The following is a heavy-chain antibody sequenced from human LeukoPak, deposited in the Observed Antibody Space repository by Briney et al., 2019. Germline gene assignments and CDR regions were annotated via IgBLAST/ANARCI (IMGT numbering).Heavy chain of an antibody. J-gene: IGHJ6*02. Sequence: PGRSLRLSCAASGFTFSSYAMHWVRQAPGKGLEWVAVISYDGSNKYYADSVKGRFTISRDHSKNTLYLQMNSLRAEDTAVYYCARDYDILTGPGYYYYYGMDVWGQGTTVTVSS. CDR1: GFTFSSYA. D-gene: IGHD3-9*01. V-gene: IGHV3-30-3*01. CDR2: ISYDGSNK. CDR3: ARDYDILTGPGYYYYYGMDV.